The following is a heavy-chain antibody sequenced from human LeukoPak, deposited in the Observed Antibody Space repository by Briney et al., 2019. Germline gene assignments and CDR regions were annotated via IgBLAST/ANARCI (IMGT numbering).Heavy chain of an antibody. Sequence: SETLSLTCTVSGGSISSYYWSWIRQPPGKGLEWIGYIYYSGSTNYNPSLKSRVTISVDTSKNQFTLKLSSVTAADTAVYYCARGTGSYYYGSGSYWPSYYFDYWGQGTLVTVSS. CDR2: IYYSGST. CDR1: GGSISSYY. D-gene: IGHD3-10*01. J-gene: IGHJ4*02. V-gene: IGHV4-59*01. CDR3: ARGTGSYYYGSGSYWPSYYFDY.